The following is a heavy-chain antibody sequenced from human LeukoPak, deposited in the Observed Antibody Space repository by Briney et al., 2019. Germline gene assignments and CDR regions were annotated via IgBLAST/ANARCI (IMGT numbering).Heavy chain of an antibody. J-gene: IGHJ3*02. CDR3: AKDRDIVVVPAAYDAFDI. CDR2: IRYDGSNK. D-gene: IGHD2-2*01. CDR1: GFTFSSYG. Sequence: PGGSLRLSCAASGFTFSSYGMHWVRQAPGKGLEWVAFIRYDGSNKYYADSVKGRFTISRDNSKNTLYLQMNSLRAEDTAVYYCAKDRDIVVVPAAYDAFDIWGQGTMVTVSS. V-gene: IGHV3-30*02.